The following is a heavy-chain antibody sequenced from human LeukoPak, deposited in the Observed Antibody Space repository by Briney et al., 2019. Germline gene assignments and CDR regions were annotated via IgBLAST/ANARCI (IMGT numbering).Heavy chain of an antibody. CDR2: ISSSSYT. V-gene: IGHV3-11*06. J-gene: IGHJ3*02. D-gene: IGHD2-21*01. Sequence: GGSLRLSCAASGFTFSDYYMSWIRQAPGKGLEWVPYISSSSYTNYADSVKGRFTISRDNAKNSLYLQMNSLRAEDTAVYYCARVHIVVVPDAFDIWGQGTMVTVSS. CDR1: GFTFSDYY. CDR3: ARVHIVVVPDAFDI.